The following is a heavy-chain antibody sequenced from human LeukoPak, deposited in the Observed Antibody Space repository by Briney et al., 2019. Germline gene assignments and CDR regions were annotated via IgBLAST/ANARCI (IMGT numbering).Heavy chain of an antibody. CDR3: ARGNPIVVVPAAVNWFDP. CDR1: GGSISSGSYY. CDR2: IYHSGST. D-gene: IGHD2-2*01. V-gene: IGHV4-30-2*01. Sequence: SETLSLTCTVSGGSISSGSYYWSWIRQPPGKGLEWIGYIYHSGSTYYNPSLKSRVTISVDRSKNQFSLKLSSVTAADTAVYYCARGNPIVVVPAAVNWFDPWGQGTLVTVSS. J-gene: IGHJ5*02.